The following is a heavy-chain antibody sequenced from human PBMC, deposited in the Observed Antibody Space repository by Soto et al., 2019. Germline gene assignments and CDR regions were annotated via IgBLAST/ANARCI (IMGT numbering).Heavy chain of an antibody. CDR3: ASSLVELVGPYYYGMDV. J-gene: IGHJ6*02. D-gene: IGHD6-6*01. CDR1: GHTFPSYN. CDR2: ISAHTGNT. V-gene: IGHV1-18*04. Sequence: GASVKVSCKIKTSGHTFPSYNVHWVRQAPGQGLEWMGWISAHTGNTNYAQKFQGRVTMTTDTSTSTAYMELRSLRSDDTAVYYCASSLVELVGPYYYGMDVWGQGTTVTVSS.